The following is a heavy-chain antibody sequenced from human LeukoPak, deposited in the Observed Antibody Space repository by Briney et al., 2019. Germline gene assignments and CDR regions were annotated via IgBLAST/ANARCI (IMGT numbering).Heavy chain of an antibody. Sequence: GASVKVSCKASGGTFSSYAISWVRQAPGQGLEWMGRIIPIFGTASYAQKFQGRVTITADESTSTAYMELSSLRSEDTAVYYCARDTKELELLADGFDPWGQGTLVAVSS. CDR1: GGTFSSYA. V-gene: IGHV1-69*13. D-gene: IGHD1-7*01. CDR2: IIPIFGTA. J-gene: IGHJ5*02. CDR3: ARDTKELELLADGFDP.